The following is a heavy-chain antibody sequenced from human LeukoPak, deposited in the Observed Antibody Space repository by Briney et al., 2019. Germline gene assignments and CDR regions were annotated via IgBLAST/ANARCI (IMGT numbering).Heavy chain of an antibody. CDR1: GYTFTGYY. CDR3: ARGGGWYIGDWDKWFDP. V-gene: IGHV1-2*02. CDR2: INPNSGGT. Sequence: ASVKVSCKASGYTFTGYYMHWVRQALEQGLEWMGWINPNSGGTNYAQKFQGRVTMTRDTSISTAYMELSRLRSDDTAVYYCARGGGWYIGDWDKWFDPWGQGTLVTVSS. J-gene: IGHJ5*02. D-gene: IGHD2-15*01.